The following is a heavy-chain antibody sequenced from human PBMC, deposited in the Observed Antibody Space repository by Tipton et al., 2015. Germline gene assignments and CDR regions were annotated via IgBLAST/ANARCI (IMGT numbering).Heavy chain of an antibody. CDR3: ARPTSGAFDI. CDR2: IYYSGST. CDR1: GGSISSSSYY. Sequence: TLSLTCTVSGGSISSSSYYWGWIRQPPGKGLEWIGSIYYSGSTFYSPSLKSRVTISVDTSKNQFSLKVTSMTAADTAVYYCARPTSGAFDIWGQGTMVTVSS. D-gene: IGHD2-2*01. V-gene: IGHV4-39*01. J-gene: IGHJ3*02.